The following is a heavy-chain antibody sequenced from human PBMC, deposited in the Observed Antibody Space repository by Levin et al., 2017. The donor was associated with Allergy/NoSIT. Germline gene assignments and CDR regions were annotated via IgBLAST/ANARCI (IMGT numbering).Heavy chain of an antibody. CDR1: GITFSNAW. Sequence: PGGSLRLSCAASGITFSNAWMSWVRQAPGKGLEWVGRIKSKTDGGTVDYAAPVEGRFTISRDDSRNTLYLQLNSLKSDDTAVYYCTASHPSSHIVPVIRGTRRDYWGQGTLVTVSS. CDR3: TASHPSSHIVPVIRGTRRDY. V-gene: IGHV3-15*01. D-gene: IGHD2-8*02. J-gene: IGHJ4*02. CDR2: IKSKTDGGTV.